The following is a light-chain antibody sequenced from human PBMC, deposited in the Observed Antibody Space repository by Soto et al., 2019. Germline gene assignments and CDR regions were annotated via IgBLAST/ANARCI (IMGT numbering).Light chain of an antibody. Sequence: DIQMTQSPSSLSASVGDRVTITCRASQSISSYLNWYQQKPGKAPKLLIYAASSLQSGVPSRFSGSGARTDFPLTISSLQPEDVATYYCQPSYSTPYTFGQGTKLEIK. CDR1: QSISSY. V-gene: IGKV1-39*01. CDR3: QPSYSTPYT. CDR2: AAS. J-gene: IGKJ2*01.